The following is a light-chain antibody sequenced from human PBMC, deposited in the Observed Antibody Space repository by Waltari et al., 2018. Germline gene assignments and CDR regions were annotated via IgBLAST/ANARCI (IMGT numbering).Light chain of an antibody. CDR3: KQGIHLPLT. J-gene: IGKJ4*01. Sequence: DIVMTQTPLSLSVTPGQPASISCTSIQSPLHSDGKPYLYWYLQRPGQSPQVLIYEVSSRLSGVPARFSGSGSGTDFTLKISRVEPEDVGVYYCKQGIHLPLTFGGGTRVEIK. V-gene: IGKV2-29*02. CDR1: QSPLHSDGKPY. CDR2: EVS.